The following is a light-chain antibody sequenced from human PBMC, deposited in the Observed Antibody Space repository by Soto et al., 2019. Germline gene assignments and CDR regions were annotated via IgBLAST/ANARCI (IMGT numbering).Light chain of an antibody. V-gene: IGLV1-47*02. CDR2: RND. CDR1: SSNIGSHD. CDR3: GAWDDSLSGRV. J-gene: IGLJ3*02. Sequence: QSVLTQPPSASGTPGQTVTISCSGSSSNIGSHDVYWYQHRPRTAPKVLIYRNDQRPSAGPDRFSASRSGTSAALAISGLRSEDEADYYCGAWDDSLSGRVFGGGTKLTVL.